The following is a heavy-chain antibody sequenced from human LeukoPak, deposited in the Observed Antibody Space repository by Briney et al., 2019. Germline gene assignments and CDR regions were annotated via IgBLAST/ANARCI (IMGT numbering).Heavy chain of an antibody. CDR3: ARGFYSNYYGLDV. Sequence: PSETLSLTCTVSGDSISPYYWSWIQQPPGKGLEWIGYIYCSGSTDSNPSLKSRVTISEDTSKNRLSLRLSSVTAADTAVYYCARGFYSNYYGLDVWGQGTTVTVSS. CDR1: GDSISPYY. J-gene: IGHJ6*02. D-gene: IGHD6-13*01. CDR2: IYCSGST. V-gene: IGHV4-59*01.